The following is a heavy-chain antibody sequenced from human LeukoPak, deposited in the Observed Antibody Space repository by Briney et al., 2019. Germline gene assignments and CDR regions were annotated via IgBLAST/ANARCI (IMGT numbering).Heavy chain of an antibody. D-gene: IGHD6-13*01. CDR2: IYHSGST. CDR1: GCSISSGYY. J-gene: IGHJ4*02. Sequence: PSETLSLTCAVSGCSISSGYYWGWIRQPPGKGLEWIGSIYHSGSTYYNPSLKSRVTISVDTSKNQFSLKLSSVTAADTAVYYCARQSTGINFDYWGQGTLVTVSS. V-gene: IGHV4-38-2*01. CDR3: ARQSTGINFDY.